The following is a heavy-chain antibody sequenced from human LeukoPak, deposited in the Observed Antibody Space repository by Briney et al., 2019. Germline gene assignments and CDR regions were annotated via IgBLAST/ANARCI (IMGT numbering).Heavy chain of an antibody. J-gene: IGHJ4*02. V-gene: IGHV1-2*02. CDR1: GYTFTGYY. CDR2: INPNSGDT. Sequence: ASVKVSCTASGYTFTGYYIYWVRQAPGQGLEWMGWINPNSGDTNYAQNFQGRVTMTRDTSMSTASMELSRLRSDDTAVYYCARVAGGYLMAHFDYWGQGTLVTVSS. D-gene: IGHD3-10*01. CDR3: ARVAGGYLMAHFDY.